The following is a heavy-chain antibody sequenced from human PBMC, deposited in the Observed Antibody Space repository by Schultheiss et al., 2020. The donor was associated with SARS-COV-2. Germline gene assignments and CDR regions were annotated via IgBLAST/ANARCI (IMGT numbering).Heavy chain of an antibody. D-gene: IGHD6-13*01. CDR2: ISYDGSEN. J-gene: IGHJ4*02. CDR1: GFTFNSYT. CDR3: ARDGTGYFDY. Sequence: GGSLRLSCAASGFTFNSYTMHWVRQAPGKGLEWVAVISYDGSENYYADSVKGRFTISRDNSKNTLYLQMNSLRAEDTAVYYCARDGTGYFDYWGQGTLVTVSS. V-gene: IGHV3-30*04.